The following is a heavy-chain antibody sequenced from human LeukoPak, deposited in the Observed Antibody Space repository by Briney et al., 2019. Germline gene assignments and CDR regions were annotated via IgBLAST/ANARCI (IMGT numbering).Heavy chain of an antibody. J-gene: IGHJ4*02. V-gene: IGHV3-74*01. CDR1: GFTFSSYS. CDR2: INTDGSST. CDR3: AREAYYYDSSGYFDY. D-gene: IGHD3-22*01. Sequence: PGGSLRLSCAASGFTFSSYSMNWVRQAPGKGLVWVSRINTDGSSTSYADSVKGRFTISRDNAKNTLYLQMNSLRAEDTAVYYCAREAYYYDSSGYFDYWGQGTLVTVSS.